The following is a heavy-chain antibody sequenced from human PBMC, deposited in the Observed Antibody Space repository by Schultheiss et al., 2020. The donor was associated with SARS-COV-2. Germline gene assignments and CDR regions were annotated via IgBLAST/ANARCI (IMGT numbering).Heavy chain of an antibody. D-gene: IGHD3-16*01. J-gene: IGHJ4*02. V-gene: IGHV3-23*01. CDR2: ISGSGGST. Sequence: GESLKISCTASGFTFGDYAMSWVRQAPGKGLEWVSAISGSGGSTYYADSVKGRFTISRDNTKNTLYLQMTSLRTEDTGVYYCARERNYYDANYYDYWGQGTLVTVSS. CDR1: GFTFGDYA. CDR3: ARERNYYDANYYDY.